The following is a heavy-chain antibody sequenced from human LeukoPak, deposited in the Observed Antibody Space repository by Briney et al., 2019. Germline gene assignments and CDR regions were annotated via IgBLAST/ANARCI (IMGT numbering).Heavy chain of an antibody. CDR2: ISGSGGST. CDR3: ANRGVAGSAYGMDV. V-gene: IGHV3-23*01. J-gene: IGHJ6*02. CDR1: GFTFSSYA. Sequence: GGSLRLSCAASGFTFSSYAMSWVRQAPGKGLEWVSAISGSGGSTYYADSVKGRFTISRDNSKNTLYLQMNSLRAEDTAVYYCANRGVAGSAYGMDVWGQGTTVTVSS. D-gene: IGHD6-19*01.